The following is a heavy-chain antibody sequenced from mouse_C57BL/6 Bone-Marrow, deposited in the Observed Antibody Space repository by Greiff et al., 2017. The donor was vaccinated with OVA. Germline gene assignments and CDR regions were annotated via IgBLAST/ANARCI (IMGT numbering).Heavy chain of an antibody. Sequence: QVQLQQPGAELVRPGSSVKLSCTASGYTFTSYWMDWVKQRPGQGLEWIGTISPSDSDTHYKQKFKDKATLTVDKSSSTADMQLSSLTSEDSAVYYCARSITDWGQGTTLTVSS. CDR3: ARSITD. D-gene: IGHD1-1*01. CDR2: ISPSDSDT. V-gene: IGHV1-61*01. CDR1: GYTFTSYW. J-gene: IGHJ2*01.